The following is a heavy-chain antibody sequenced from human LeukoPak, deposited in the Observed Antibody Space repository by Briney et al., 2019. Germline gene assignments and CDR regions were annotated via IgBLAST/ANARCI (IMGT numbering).Heavy chain of an antibody. D-gene: IGHD6-13*01. CDR3: ARVTAAAGTGDY. J-gene: IGHJ4*02. CDR1: GYTFTSYG. Sequence: ASVKVSCKASGYTFTSYGISWVRQAPGQGLEWMGWISAYNGNTNYAQKFQGRVTITADESTSTAYMELSSLRSEDTAVYYCARVTAAAGTGDYWGQGTLVTVSS. V-gene: IGHV1-18*01. CDR2: ISAYNGNT.